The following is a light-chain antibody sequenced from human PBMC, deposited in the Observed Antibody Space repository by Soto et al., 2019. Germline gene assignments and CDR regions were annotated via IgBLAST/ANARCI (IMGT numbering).Light chain of an antibody. V-gene: IGLV7-46*01. CDR1: TGAVTSGHY. Sequence: QAVVTQETSLTVSPGGTVTLTCGSSTGAVTSGHYPYWFQQKPGQAPKTLIYDTTNKHSWSPARFSGSLLGGKAALTLSGAQPEDEADYYCLLVYSGIVVFGGGTKVTVL. J-gene: IGLJ2*01. CDR2: DTT. CDR3: LLVYSGIVV.